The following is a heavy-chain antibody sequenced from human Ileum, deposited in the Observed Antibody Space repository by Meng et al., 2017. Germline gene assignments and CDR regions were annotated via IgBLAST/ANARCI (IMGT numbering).Heavy chain of an antibody. Sequence: GESLKISCAASGFTFSSYTMRWVRQAPGKGLEWLSTISGTGATTYYTDSVRGRFTISRDNSKNTLYLQMEGLGAEDTAMYYCAKDGGNWDFGNWGQGTLVT. CDR3: AKDGGNWDFGN. CDR2: ISGTGATT. CDR1: GFTFSSYT. D-gene: IGHD1-1*01. V-gene: IGHV3-23*01. J-gene: IGHJ4*01.